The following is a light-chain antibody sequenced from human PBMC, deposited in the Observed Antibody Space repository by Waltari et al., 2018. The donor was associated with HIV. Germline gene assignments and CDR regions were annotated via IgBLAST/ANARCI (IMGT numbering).Light chain of an antibody. CDR2: NNN. Sequence: QAVLTQPPSAPGTPAHRTTISCSGRSSNIGSAAANWYQQLPGTAPTLLIYNNNQRPSGVPDRFSASKSGTSASLAISGLQSEDEADYYCATWDHRLNGWVFGGGTKLTVL. CDR3: ATWDHRLNGWV. CDR1: SSNIGSAA. V-gene: IGLV1-44*01. J-gene: IGLJ3*02.